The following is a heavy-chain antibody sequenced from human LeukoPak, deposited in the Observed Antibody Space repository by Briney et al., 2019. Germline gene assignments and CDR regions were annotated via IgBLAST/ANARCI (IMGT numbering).Heavy chain of an antibody. J-gene: IGHJ6*02. CDR1: GDSISSYY. CDR3: ASYSSSWYHYYYYGMDV. V-gene: IGHV4-59*12. CDR2: IYNSGST. Sequence: RSSETLSLTCSVSGDSISSYYWSWIRQPPGKGLEWIGYIYNSGSTNYNPSLKSRVTISVDKSKNQFSLKLSSVTAADTAVYYCASYSSSWYHYYYYGMDVWGQGTTVTVSS. D-gene: IGHD6-13*01.